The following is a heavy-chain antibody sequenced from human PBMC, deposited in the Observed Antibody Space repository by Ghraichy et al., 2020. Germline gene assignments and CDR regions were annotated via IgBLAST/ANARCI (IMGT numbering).Heavy chain of an antibody. CDR1: GFTFSSYD. V-gene: IGHV3-13*01. CDR2: IGTAGDT. Sequence: GGSLRLSCAASGFTFSSYDMHWVRQATGKGLEWVSAIGTAGDTYYPGSVKGRFTISRENAKNSLYLQMNSLRAGDTAVYYCARAPVGESKDWYFDLWGRGNLVTVSS. J-gene: IGHJ2*01. CDR3: ARAPVGESKDWYFDL. D-gene: IGHD3-10*01.